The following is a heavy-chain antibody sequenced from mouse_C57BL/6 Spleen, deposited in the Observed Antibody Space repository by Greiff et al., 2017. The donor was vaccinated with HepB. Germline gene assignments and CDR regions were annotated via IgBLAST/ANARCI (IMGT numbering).Heavy chain of an antibody. Sequence: VKLQESGPELVKPGASVKLSCKASGYTFTSYDINWVKQRPGQGLEWIGWIYPRDGSTKYNEKFKGKATLTVDTSSSTAYMELHSLTSEDSAVYFCARNDYFDYWGQGTTLTVSS. J-gene: IGHJ2*01. CDR3: ARNDYFDY. CDR2: IYPRDGST. CDR1: GYTFTSYD. V-gene: IGHV1-85*01.